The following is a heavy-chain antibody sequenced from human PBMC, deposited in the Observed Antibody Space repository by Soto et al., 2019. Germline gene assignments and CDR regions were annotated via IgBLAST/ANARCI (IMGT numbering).Heavy chain of an antibody. CDR3: ARSQRLFRWCGP. CDR1: GGSFSGHF. CDR2: INQGGRT. V-gene: IGHV4-34*01. Sequence: QEHLQQWGAGLLKPTETLSLTCAVYGGSFSGHFWSWIRQSPGKGLEWIGEINQGGRTNCNPSLTGRVTMTLDTSNNQFSLNLTSVTAPDTAIYYFARSQRLFRWCGPWGQANEVTVSS. J-gene: IGHJ5*02.